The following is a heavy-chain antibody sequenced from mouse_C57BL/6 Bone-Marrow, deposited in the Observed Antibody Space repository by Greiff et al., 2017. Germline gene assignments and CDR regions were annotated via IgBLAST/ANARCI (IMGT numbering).Heavy chain of an antibody. CDR2: SNPSTGGT. V-gene: IGHV1-42*01. Sequence: VQLQQSGPELVKPGASVKISCKASGYSFTGYYMNWVKQSPEKSLEWIGESNPSTGGTTYNQKFKAKATLTVDKSSSTAYMQLKSLTSEDSAVYSCAREGDYYGSLYFDVWGTGTTVTVSS. CDR1: GYSFTGYY. J-gene: IGHJ1*03. D-gene: IGHD1-1*01. CDR3: AREGDYYGSLYFDV.